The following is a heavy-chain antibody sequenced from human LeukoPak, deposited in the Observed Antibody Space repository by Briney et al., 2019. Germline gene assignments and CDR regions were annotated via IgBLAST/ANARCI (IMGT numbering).Heavy chain of an antibody. CDR2: IRNNGDST. CDR1: GFTFRNYA. Sequence: PGGSLRLSCAASGFTFRNYAMTWVRQAPGKGLEWVSGIRNNGDSTDYSDSVKGRFTISRDNSKNTLYLQMSSLRAEDTAVYYCAKGPYYDFWSGYWYYWGQGTLVTVSS. CDR3: AKGPYYDFWSGYWYY. V-gene: IGHV3-23*01. J-gene: IGHJ4*02. D-gene: IGHD3-3*01.